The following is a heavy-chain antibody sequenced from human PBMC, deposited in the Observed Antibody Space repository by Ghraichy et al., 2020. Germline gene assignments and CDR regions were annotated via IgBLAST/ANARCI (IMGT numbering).Heavy chain of an antibody. Sequence: GGSLRLSCAASGFTFSSYAMSWVRQAPGKGLEWVSTISGSGGSTYYADSVKGRFTISRDNSKNTLYLQMNSLRAEDTAVYYCAKVQTPKNSVLRYFDYWGQGTLVTVSS. D-gene: IGHD3-9*01. CDR2: ISGSGGST. CDR3: AKVQTPKNSVLRYFDY. J-gene: IGHJ4*02. CDR1: GFTFSSYA. V-gene: IGHV3-23*01.